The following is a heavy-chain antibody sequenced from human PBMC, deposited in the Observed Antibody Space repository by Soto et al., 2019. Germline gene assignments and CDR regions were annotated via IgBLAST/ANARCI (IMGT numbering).Heavy chain of an antibody. CDR3: ARWLQFKRTSFDY. V-gene: IGHV4-31*03. Sequence: LSLTCTVSGGSISSGGYYWSWIRQHPGKGLEWIGYIYYSGSTYYNPSLKSRVTISVDTSKNQFSLKLSSVTAADTAVYYCARWLQFKRTSFDYWGQGTLVTAPQ. CDR1: GGSISSGGYY. D-gene: IGHD5-12*01. J-gene: IGHJ4*02. CDR2: IYYSGST.